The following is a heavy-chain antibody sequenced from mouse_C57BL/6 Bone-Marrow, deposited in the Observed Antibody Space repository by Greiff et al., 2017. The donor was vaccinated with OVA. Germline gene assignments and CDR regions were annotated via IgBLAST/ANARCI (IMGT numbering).Heavy chain of an antibody. CDR2: IDPSDSYT. CDR3: ARADYYGISYYYAMDY. V-gene: IGHV1-50*01. D-gene: IGHD1-1*01. Sequence: QVQLQQPGAELVKPGASVKLSCKASGYTFTSYWMQWVKQRPGQGLEWIGEIDPSDSYTNYNQKFKGKATLTVDTSSSTAYMQLSSLTSEDSAGYYCARADYYGISYYYAMDYWGQGTSVTVSS. J-gene: IGHJ4*01. CDR1: GYTFTSYW.